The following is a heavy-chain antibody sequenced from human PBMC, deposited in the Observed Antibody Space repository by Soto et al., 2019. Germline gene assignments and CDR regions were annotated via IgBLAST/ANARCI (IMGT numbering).Heavy chain of an antibody. J-gene: IGHJ1*01. Sequence: LRLSCAASGFTFSSYWMSWVRQAPGKGLEWVANIKQDGSEKYYVDSVKGRFTISRDNAKNSLYLQMNSLRAEDTAVYYCALIAAAGVEYFQHWGQGTLVTVSS. CDR1: GFTFSSYW. D-gene: IGHD6-13*01. CDR2: IKQDGSEK. CDR3: ALIAAAGVEYFQH. V-gene: IGHV3-7*03.